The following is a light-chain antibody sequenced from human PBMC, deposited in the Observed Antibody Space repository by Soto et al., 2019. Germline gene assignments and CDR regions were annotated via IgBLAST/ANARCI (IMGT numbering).Light chain of an antibody. J-gene: IGKJ1*01. CDR2: ATS. V-gene: IGKV3-20*01. Sequence: ENVLTQSPGTLSLSPGERATLSCRASQSISRTYLAWFQQKPVQAPRLLIYATSSRATGIPDRFSGSGSGTDFTLTISRLEPEYFAVYYCQQYGRSGTFGQGTKVDIK. CDR3: QQYGRSGT. CDR1: QSISRTY.